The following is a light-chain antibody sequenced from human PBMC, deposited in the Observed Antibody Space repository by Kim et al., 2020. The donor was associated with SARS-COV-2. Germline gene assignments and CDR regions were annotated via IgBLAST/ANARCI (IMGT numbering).Light chain of an antibody. CDR3: MQAIQTPIS. J-gene: IGKJ5*01. Sequence: DIVMTQSPLSLPVTPGEPASISCRSSQSLLHSNGYNYLDWYLQKPGQSPQLLIYLGSNRASGVPDRFSGSGSGTDFTLKISRVEADDVGVYYCMQAIQTPISIGQGTRLEIK. V-gene: IGKV2-28*01. CDR1: QSLLHSNGYNY. CDR2: LGS.